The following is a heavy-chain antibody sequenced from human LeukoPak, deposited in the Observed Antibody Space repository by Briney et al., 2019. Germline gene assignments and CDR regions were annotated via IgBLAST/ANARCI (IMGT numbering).Heavy chain of an antibody. Sequence: GGSLRLSCAASVFTVSSNYMSCVRQAPGKGLEWVSIIYGGGSTYYTDSVRGRFTISRDNSKNTLYLQMDSLRAEDTAVYFCAGIQQWSWRSFDIWGQGTVVTVSS. CDR1: VFTVSSNY. CDR3: AGIQQWSWRSFDI. J-gene: IGHJ3*02. D-gene: IGHD5-18*01. V-gene: IGHV3-53*01. CDR2: IYGGGST.